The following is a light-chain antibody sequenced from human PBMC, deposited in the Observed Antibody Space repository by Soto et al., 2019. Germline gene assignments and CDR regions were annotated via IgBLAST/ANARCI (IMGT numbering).Light chain of an antibody. J-gene: IGLJ3*02. CDR1: TSNIGSNY. V-gene: IGLV1-47*01. CDR2: RNN. CDR3: SSYTSSSTWV. Sequence: QSVLTQPPSASGTPGQGVTISCSGSTSNIGSNYVYWYQQLPGTAPKLLIYRNNQRPSGVPDRFSGSKSGNTASLTISGLQAEDEADYYCSSYTSSSTWVFGGGTKLTVL.